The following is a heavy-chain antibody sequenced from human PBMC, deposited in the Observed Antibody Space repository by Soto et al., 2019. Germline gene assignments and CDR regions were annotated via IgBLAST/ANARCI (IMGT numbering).Heavy chain of an antibody. CDR1: GGSISSYY. CDR3: ARDLWGYCGADCYPLDV. Sequence: AGTLSLTCTVSGGSISSYYWSWIRQPPGKGLEWIGYMYNTGSTIYNPSLKSRVTISVDTSKNQFSLKLNSLTAADTAVYYFARDLWGYCGADCYPLDVWGQGTTVTVSS. CDR2: MYNTGST. V-gene: IGHV4-59*01. J-gene: IGHJ6*02. D-gene: IGHD2-21*02.